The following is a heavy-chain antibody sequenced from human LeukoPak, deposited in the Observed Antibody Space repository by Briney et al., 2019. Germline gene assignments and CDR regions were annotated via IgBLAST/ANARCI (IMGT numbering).Heavy chain of an antibody. CDR2: INSDGGST. V-gene: IGHV3-74*01. J-gene: IGHJ6*02. CDR3: ARDLMIPVPAADYYYYYGMGV. CDR1: GFTFSSYW. D-gene: IGHD2-2*01. Sequence: GGSLRLSCAASGFTFSSYWMHWVRQAPGKGLVWVSRINSDGGSTSYADSVKGRFTISRDNAKNTLYLQMNSLRAEDTAVYYCARDLMIPVPAADYYYYYGMGVWGQGTTVTVSS.